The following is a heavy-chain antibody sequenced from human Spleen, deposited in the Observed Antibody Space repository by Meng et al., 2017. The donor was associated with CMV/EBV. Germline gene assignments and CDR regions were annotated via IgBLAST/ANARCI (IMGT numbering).Heavy chain of an antibody. V-gene: IGHV3-21*01. Sequence: GESLKISCAASGFTFSSYSMNWVRQAPGKGLEWVSSISSSSSYIYYADSVKGRFTISRDNAKNSLYLQMNSLRAEDTAVYYCAREEIEYSSSSPTWGYWGQGTLVTVSS. CDR3: AREEIEYSSSSPTWGY. D-gene: IGHD6-6*01. CDR1: GFTFSSYS. J-gene: IGHJ4*02. CDR2: ISSSSSYI.